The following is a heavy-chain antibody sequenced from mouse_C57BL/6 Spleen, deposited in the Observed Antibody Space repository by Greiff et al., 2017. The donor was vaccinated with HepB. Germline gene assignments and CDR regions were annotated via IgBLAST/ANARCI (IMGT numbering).Heavy chain of an antibody. J-gene: IGHJ4*01. CDR1: GYTFTSYW. CDR2: IHPNSGST. V-gene: IGHV1-64*01. CDR3: AREGGNHDHDDYAMGY. Sequence: QVQLQQSGAELVKPGASVKLSCKASGYTFTSYWMHWVKQRPGQGLEWIGMIHPNSGSTNYNEKFKSKATLTVDKSSSTAYRQLSSLTSEDSAVYFCAREGGNHDHDDYAMGYSGDGTPLT. D-gene: IGHD2-4*01.